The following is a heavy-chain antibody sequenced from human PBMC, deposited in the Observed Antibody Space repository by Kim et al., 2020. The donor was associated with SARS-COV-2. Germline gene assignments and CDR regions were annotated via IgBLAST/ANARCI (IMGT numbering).Heavy chain of an antibody. Sequence: YYSTSLNTRLTISKDTSKNQVVLTMTNMDPVDTATYYCARTRFLEWSLDYWGQGTLVTVSS. D-gene: IGHD3-3*01. J-gene: IGHJ4*02. CDR3: ARTRFLEWSLDY. V-gene: IGHV2-70*01.